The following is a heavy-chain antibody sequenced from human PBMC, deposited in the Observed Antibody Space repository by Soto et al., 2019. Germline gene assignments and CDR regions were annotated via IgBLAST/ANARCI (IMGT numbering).Heavy chain of an antibody. Sequence: QVQLQQWGAGLLKPSETQSLTCAVYGGSFSGYYWTWIRQPPGMGLEWIGEIDHSGSTYYNPSLKSRVTISVDTSKNQFSLKLTSVTAADTAVYYCESGDVGRRCASWGHGTLVTVSS. J-gene: IGHJ4*01. CDR2: IDHSGST. V-gene: IGHV4-34*01. CDR1: GGSFSGYY. D-gene: IGHD4-17*01. CDR3: ESGDVGRRCAS.